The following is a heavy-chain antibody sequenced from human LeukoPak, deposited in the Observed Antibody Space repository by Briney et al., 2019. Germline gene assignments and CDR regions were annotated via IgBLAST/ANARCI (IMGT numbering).Heavy chain of an antibody. Sequence: GASVKVSCKASGYTFTSYYMHWERQAPGQGLEWMGIINPSGGSTSYAQKFQGRVTMTRDMSTSTVYMELSSLRSEDTAVYYCARDLVVPTYYYDSSGYGFDYWGQGTLVTVSS. D-gene: IGHD3-22*01. CDR2: INPSGGST. CDR1: GYTFTSYY. CDR3: ARDLVVPTYYYDSSGYGFDY. J-gene: IGHJ4*02. V-gene: IGHV1-46*01.